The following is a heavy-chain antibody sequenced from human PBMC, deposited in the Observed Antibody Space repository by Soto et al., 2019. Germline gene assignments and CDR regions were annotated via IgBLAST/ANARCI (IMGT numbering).Heavy chain of an antibody. D-gene: IGHD4-17*01. CDR3: VRDRFGYGDSGD. J-gene: IGHJ4*02. CDR1: GYTFTNYY. Sequence: QVLLVQSGAEVNKPGASVKVSCKASGYTFTNYYMHWVRQAPGQGLEWMGVINPSDGSTYYAQKFQGRVTMTGDTSTSILYMDLSSLRSEDTAVYYCVRDRFGYGDSGDWGQGTLVTVSS. CDR2: INPSDGST. V-gene: IGHV1-46*01.